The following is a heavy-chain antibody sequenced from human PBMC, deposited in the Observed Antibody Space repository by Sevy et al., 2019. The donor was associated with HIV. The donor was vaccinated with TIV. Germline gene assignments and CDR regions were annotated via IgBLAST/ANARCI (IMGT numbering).Heavy chain of an antibody. Sequence: GGSLRLSCGASGFTFSNYAMSWVRQAPGKGPEWVSGINNGGSTYYADTVKGRFTISRDNSKKMVFLQMNSLRAEDTAVYYCASGDTTMITDLDYWGQGALITVSS. J-gene: IGHJ4*02. CDR1: GFTFSNYA. D-gene: IGHD5-18*01. V-gene: IGHV3-23*01. CDR2: INNGGST. CDR3: ASGDTTMITDLDY.